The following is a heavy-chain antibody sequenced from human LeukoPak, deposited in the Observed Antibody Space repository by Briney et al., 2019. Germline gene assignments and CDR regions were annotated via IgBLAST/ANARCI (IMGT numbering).Heavy chain of an antibody. CDR1: GGSISSSSYY. J-gene: IGHJ6*04. CDR2: IYYSGST. Sequence: PSETLSLTCTVSGGSISSSSYYWGWIRQPPGKGLEWFGSIYYSGSTYYNPSLKSRVTITVDTSKNQFSLKLSSVTAADTAVYYCAVYCSSTSCYTRTVDVWGKGTTVTDSS. V-gene: IGHV4-39*07. D-gene: IGHD2-2*02. CDR3: AVYCSSTSCYTRTVDV.